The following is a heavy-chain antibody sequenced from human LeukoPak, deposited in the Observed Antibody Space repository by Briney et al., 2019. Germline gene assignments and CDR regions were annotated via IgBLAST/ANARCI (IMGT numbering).Heavy chain of an antibody. CDR2: ISSSGSTI. V-gene: IGHV3-11*01. J-gene: IGHJ4*02. Sequence: GGSLRLSCAASGFTFSDYYMSWIRQAPGKRLEWVSYISSSGSTIYYADSVKGRFTISRDNAKNSLYLQMNSLRAEDTAVYYCARGYCGGDCYSSFDYWGQGTLVTVSS. D-gene: IGHD2-21*02. CDR1: GFTFSDYY. CDR3: ARGYCGGDCYSSFDY.